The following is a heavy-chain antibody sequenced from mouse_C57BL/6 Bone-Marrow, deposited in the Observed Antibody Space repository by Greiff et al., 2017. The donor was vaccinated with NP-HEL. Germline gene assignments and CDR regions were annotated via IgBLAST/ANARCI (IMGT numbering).Heavy chain of an antibody. CDR2: IDPSDSYT. CDR3: AREDYYGFYAMDY. CDR1: GYTFTSYW. Sequence: VKLVESGAELVMPGASVKLSCKASGYTFTSYWMHWVKQRPGQGLEWIGEIDPSDSYTNYNQKFKGKSTLTVDKSSSTAYMQLSSLTSEDSAVYYCAREDYYGFYAMDYWGQGTSVTVSS. D-gene: IGHD1-2*01. J-gene: IGHJ4*01. V-gene: IGHV1-69*01.